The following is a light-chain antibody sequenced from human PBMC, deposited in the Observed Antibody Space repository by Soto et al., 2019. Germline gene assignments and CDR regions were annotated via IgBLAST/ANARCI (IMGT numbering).Light chain of an antibody. V-gene: IGKV1-5*01. CDR1: QSISSW. Sequence: DIPMTQSPSTLSASVGDRVTITCRASQSISSWLAWYQQKPGKAPKLLIYGASSLESGVPSRFSGSGSVTEFTLTIDSLQPDEFATYYCQQYSSSSPTFGQGTKLEI. J-gene: IGKJ2*01. CDR2: GAS. CDR3: QQYSSSSPT.